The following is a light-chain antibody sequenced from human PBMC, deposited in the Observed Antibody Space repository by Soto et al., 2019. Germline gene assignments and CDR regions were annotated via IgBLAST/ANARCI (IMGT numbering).Light chain of an antibody. J-gene: IGLJ3*02. CDR3: CSYAGSSNLV. Sequence: QSALTQPASVSGSPGQSITISCTGTSSDVGSYTLVSWYQQHPGKAPKLMIYEGSKRPSGVSNRFSGSKSGNTASLTISGLQAEDEAEYYCCSYAGSSNLVFGGGTTLTVL. CDR2: EGS. CDR1: SSDVGSYTL. V-gene: IGLV2-23*01.